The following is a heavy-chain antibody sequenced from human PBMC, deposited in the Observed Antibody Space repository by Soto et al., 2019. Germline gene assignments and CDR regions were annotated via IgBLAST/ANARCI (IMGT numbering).Heavy chain of an antibody. Sequence: QVQLVESGGGMAQAGTSLRLSCTGSGFTFNSVSQHWVRQGPDKGLEWVAVVSFDGKVTYYADSVKGRFTVSRDISKHTIYLQANSLRPEETAVYYCAREPYGDSQYFDYWGQGTPVTVSS. CDR3: AREPYGDSQYFDY. V-gene: IGHV3-30*04. J-gene: IGHJ4*02. CDR1: GFTFNSVS. D-gene: IGHD2-21*02. CDR2: VSFDGKVT.